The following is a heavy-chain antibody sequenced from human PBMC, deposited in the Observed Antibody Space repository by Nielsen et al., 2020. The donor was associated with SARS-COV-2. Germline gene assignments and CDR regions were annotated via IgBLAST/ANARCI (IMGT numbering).Heavy chain of an antibody. J-gene: IGHJ6*03. D-gene: IGHD3-10*01. CDR3: AREGLDYYYMDV. CDR2: ISDTSSYI. CDR1: GFTFSSYA. Sequence: GGSLRLSCAASGFTFSSYAMTWVRQGPGKGLEYISTISDTSSYIYYADSVKGRFTISRDNAKNSLYLQMDSLRAEDTAVYYCAREGLDYYYMDVWGKGTTVTVSS. V-gene: IGHV3-21*01.